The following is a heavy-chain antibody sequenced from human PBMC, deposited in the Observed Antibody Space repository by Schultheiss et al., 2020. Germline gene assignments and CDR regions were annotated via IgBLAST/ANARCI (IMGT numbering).Heavy chain of an antibody. CDR2: INSDGSST. D-gene: IGHD6-13*01. V-gene: IGHV3-74*01. CDR1: GFTFSSYW. CDR3: ARDASSSWYEYYFDY. Sequence: GGSLRLSCAASGFTFSSYWMHWVRQAPGKGLVWVSRINSDGSSTSYADSVKGRFTISRDNAKNTLYLQMNSLRAEDTAVYYCARDASSSWYEYYFDYWGQGTLVTVSS. J-gene: IGHJ4*02.